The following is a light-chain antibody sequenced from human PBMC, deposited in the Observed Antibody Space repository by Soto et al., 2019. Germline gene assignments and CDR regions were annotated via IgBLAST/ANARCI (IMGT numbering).Light chain of an antibody. Sequence: DIQMTQSPSTLSASVGDRVTITCRASQSISSWLAWYQQKPGKAPKLLIYDASSLESGVPSRFSGSGSATECTLTISSLQPDDFATYYCQQYNSYPWTFGQGTKVEIK. V-gene: IGKV1-5*01. CDR1: QSISSW. J-gene: IGKJ1*01. CDR3: QQYNSYPWT. CDR2: DAS.